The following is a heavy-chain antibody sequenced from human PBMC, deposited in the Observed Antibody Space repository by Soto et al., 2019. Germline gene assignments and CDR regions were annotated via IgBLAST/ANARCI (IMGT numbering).Heavy chain of an antibody. CDR2: IYYSGST. D-gene: IGHD3-3*01. V-gene: IGHV4-59*08. Sequence: SETLSLTCAVSGGSISTYDWSWIRQPPGKGLEWIGYIYYSGSTNYNPSLKSRVTISVDTSKNQFSLKLSSVTAADTAVYYCARGGWRHIDYRGRGTLVTVSS. CDR1: GGSISTYD. CDR3: ARGGWRHIDY. J-gene: IGHJ4*02.